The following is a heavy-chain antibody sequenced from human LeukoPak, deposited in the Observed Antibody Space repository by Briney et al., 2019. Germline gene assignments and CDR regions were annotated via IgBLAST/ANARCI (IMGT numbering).Heavy chain of an antibody. Sequence: PSETLSLTCTVSGGSISSYYWSWIRQPAGKGLEWIGRIYTSGSTNYNPSLKSRVTMSVDTSKNQFSLKLSSVTAADTAVYYCARDSGGSWLHTPREAFDIWGQGTMVTVSS. J-gene: IGHJ3*02. CDR1: GGSISSYY. D-gene: IGHD5-24*01. V-gene: IGHV4-4*07. CDR2: IYTSGST. CDR3: ARDSGGSWLHTPREAFDI.